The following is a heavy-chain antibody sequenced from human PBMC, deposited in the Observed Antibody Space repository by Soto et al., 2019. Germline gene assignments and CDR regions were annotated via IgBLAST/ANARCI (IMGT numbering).Heavy chain of an antibody. CDR3: ARYGSGSYPRFYP. Sequence: QVQLQESGPGLVKPSETLSLTCTVSGGSISSYYWSWIRQPPGKGLEWIGYIYYSGSTNYNPSLKSRVTISVDTSKNQFSLKLSSVTAADTAVYYCARYGSGSYPRFYPWGQGTLVTVSS. V-gene: IGHV4-59*01. D-gene: IGHD3-10*01. J-gene: IGHJ5*02. CDR2: IYYSGST. CDR1: GGSISSYY.